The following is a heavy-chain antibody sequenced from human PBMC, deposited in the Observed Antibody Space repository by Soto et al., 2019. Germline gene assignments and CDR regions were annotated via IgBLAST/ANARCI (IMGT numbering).Heavy chain of an antibody. V-gene: IGHV1-18*04. CDR1: GYTFTSHS. J-gene: IGHJ4*02. Sequence: QVQLVQSGADVKNPGASVKVSCKGSGYTFTSHSINWVRQAPGQGLEWMGWISTYNGNTNYAQRLQGRVTMTTDTSASTVYMELRSLRSDDTAVYYCASWAGQNQAYGDPFDYWGQGTLLTVSS. CDR2: ISTYNGNT. D-gene: IGHD4-17*01. CDR3: ASWAGQNQAYGDPFDY.